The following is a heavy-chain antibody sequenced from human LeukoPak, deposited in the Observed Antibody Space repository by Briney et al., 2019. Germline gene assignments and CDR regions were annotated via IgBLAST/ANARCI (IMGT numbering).Heavy chain of an antibody. CDR3: AKVLRGLAYYGDYRD. CDR1: GFTFSSYA. Sequence: GGSLRLSCAASGFTFSSYAMTWVRQAPGKGLEWVSGISDTGRSTYYADSVKGRFTISRSNSKSTLYLQMNSLRGEDTAVYYCAKVLRGLAYYGDYRDGGQGTLVTVSS. CDR2: ISDTGRST. D-gene: IGHD4-17*01. J-gene: IGHJ4*02. V-gene: IGHV3-23*01.